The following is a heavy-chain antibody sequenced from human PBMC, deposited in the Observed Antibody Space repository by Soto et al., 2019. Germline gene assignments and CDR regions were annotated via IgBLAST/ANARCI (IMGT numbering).Heavy chain of an antibody. D-gene: IGHD3-10*01. CDR3: AGGPDTYYYGSGSYYHYYYYGMDV. Sequence: SETLSLTCAVYGGSFSGYYWSWIRQPPGKGLEWIGEINHSGSTNYNPSLKSRVTISVDTSKNQFPLKLSSVTAADTAVYYCAGGPDTYYYGSGSYYHYYYYGMDVWGQGTTVTVSS. CDR2: INHSGST. J-gene: IGHJ6*02. CDR1: GGSFSGYY. V-gene: IGHV4-34*01.